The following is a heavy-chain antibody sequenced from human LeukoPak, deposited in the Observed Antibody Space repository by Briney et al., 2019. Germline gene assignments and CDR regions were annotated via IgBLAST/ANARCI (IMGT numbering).Heavy chain of an antibody. Sequence: PSETLSLTCAVYGGSFSGYYWSWIRQPPGKGLEWIGEINHSGSTNCNPSLKSRVTMSVDTSKNQFSLKLSSVTAADRAVYYCARGAAGPGLAYFDYWGQGTLVSVSS. V-gene: IGHV4-34*01. CDR2: INHSGST. CDR3: ARGAAGPGLAYFDY. J-gene: IGHJ4*02. CDR1: GGSFSGYY. D-gene: IGHD6-13*01.